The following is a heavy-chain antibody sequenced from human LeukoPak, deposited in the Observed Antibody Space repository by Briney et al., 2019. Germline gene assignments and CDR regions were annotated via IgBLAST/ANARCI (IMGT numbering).Heavy chain of an antibody. J-gene: IGHJ4*02. D-gene: IGHD3-3*01. CDR1: GFTFSSYA. V-gene: IGHV3-23*01. CDR3: EKDAPADYDFWSGYFTYYFDY. CDR2: ISGSGGST. Sequence: PGGSLRLSCAASGFTFSSYAMSWVRQAPGKGLEWVSAISGSGGSTYYADSVKGRFTISRDNSKNTLYLQMNSLRAEDTAVYYCEKDAPADYDFWSGYFTYYFDYWGQGTLVTVSS.